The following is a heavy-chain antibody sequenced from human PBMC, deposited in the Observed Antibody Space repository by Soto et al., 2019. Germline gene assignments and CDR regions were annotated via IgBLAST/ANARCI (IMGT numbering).Heavy chain of an antibody. CDR3: ARYPGTPDIVVGTDV. J-gene: IGHJ6*02. CDR1: GGSTSSYY. Sequence: SETLSLTCTVSGGSTSSYYWSWIRQPPGKGLEWIGYIYYSGGTNYNPSLKSRVTISVDTSKNQFSLKLSSVTAADTAVYYCARYPGTPDIVVGTDVWGQGTTVTVSS. D-gene: IGHD2-21*01. CDR2: IYYSGGT. V-gene: IGHV4-59*01.